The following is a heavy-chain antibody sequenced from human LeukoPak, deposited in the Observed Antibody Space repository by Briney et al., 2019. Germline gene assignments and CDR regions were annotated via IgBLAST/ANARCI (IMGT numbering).Heavy chain of an antibody. CDR1: GFTFSSYA. V-gene: IGHV3-23*01. Sequence: PGGSLRLSCAASGFTFSSYAMSWVRQAPGKGLEWVSAISGSGGSTYYADSVKGRFTISRDNSKNTLYLQMNSLRAEVTAVYYCAKDRSNYVDYFDYWGQGTLVTVSS. D-gene: IGHD4-4*01. CDR2: ISGSGGST. J-gene: IGHJ4*02. CDR3: AKDRSNYVDYFDY.